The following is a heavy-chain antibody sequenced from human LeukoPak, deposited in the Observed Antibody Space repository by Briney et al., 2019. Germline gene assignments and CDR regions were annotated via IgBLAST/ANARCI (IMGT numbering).Heavy chain of an antibody. CDR2: ISWNSGSI. CDR1: GFTFSSYS. V-gene: IGHV3-9*01. Sequence: GGSLRLSCAASGFTFSSYSMNWVRQAPGKGLEWVSGISWNSGSIGYADSVKGRFTISRDNAKNSLYLQMNSLRAEDTALYYCAKEGPRYYFDYWGQGTLVTVSS. D-gene: IGHD3-16*02. CDR3: AKEGPRYYFDY. J-gene: IGHJ4*02.